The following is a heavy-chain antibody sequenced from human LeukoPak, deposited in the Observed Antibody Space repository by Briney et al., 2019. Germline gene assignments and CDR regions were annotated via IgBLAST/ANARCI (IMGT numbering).Heavy chain of an antibody. D-gene: IGHD2-2*01. V-gene: IGHV3-30-3*01. CDR3: ARDSVNCSTTSCSDYLDY. CDR2: ISYDGSNK. Sequence: HPGRSLRLSCAASGFTFSSYAMHWVRQAPGKGLEWVAVISYDGSNKYYADSEKGRFTISRDNSKNTLYLQMNSLRAEDTAVYFCARDSVNCSTTSCSDYLDYWGQGTLVTVSS. J-gene: IGHJ4*02. CDR1: GFTFSSYA.